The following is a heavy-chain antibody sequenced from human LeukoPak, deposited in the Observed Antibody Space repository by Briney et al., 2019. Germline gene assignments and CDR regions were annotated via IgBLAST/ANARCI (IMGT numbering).Heavy chain of an antibody. V-gene: IGHV4-59*01. J-gene: IGHJ3*02. CDR2: IYYSGST. CDR3: ARELRYFDWLFEAFDI. D-gene: IGHD3-9*01. CDR1: GGSISSYY. Sequence: SETLSLTCTVSGGSISSYYWSWIRQPPGKGLEWIGYIYYSGSTNYNPSLKSRVTISVDTSKNQFSLKLSSVTAADTAVYYCARELRYFDWLFEAFDIWGQGTMVTVSS.